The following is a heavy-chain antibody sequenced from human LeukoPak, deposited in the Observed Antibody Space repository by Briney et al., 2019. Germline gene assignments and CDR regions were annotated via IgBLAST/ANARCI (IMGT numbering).Heavy chain of an antibody. D-gene: IGHD6-13*01. CDR2: INHSGST. CDR1: GGSFSGYY. Sequence: SETLSLTCAVYGGSFSGYYWSWIRQPPGKGLEWIGEINHSGSTNYNPSLKSRVTISVDTSKNQFSLKLSSVTAADTAVYYCARGFLSGTSFDWFDPWGPGTLVTVSS. V-gene: IGHV4-34*01. J-gene: IGHJ5*02. CDR3: ARGFLSGTSFDWFDP.